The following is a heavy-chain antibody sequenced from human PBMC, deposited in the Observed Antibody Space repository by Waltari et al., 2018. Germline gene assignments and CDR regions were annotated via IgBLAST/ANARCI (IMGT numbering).Heavy chain of an antibody. CDR3: ARVSSSWYYFDY. CDR2: SNWNGGRT. V-gene: IGHV3-20*04. Sequence: EVQLVESGGGVVRPGGSLRLSCAASGFTFDDYGMSWVRQAHGKGLEWVSGSNWNGGRTGYADSVKGRFTISRDKAKNSLYLQMNSLRAEDTALYYCARVSSSWYYFDYWGQGTLVTVSS. D-gene: IGHD6-13*01. CDR1: GFTFDDYG. J-gene: IGHJ4*02.